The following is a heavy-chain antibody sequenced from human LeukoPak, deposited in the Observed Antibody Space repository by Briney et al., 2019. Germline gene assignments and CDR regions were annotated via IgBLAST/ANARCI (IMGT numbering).Heavy chain of an antibody. CDR1: GGSISSGGYY. D-gene: IGHD6-13*01. CDR2: IYHSGST. Sequence: PSETLSLTCTVSGGSISSGGYYWSWIRQPPGKGLEWIGYIYHSGSTYYNPSLKSRVTISVDRSKNQFSLKLSSVTAADTAVYYCARLRMDSSWYEGLNFDYWGQGTLVTVSS. CDR3: ARLRMDSSWYEGLNFDY. V-gene: IGHV4-30-2*01. J-gene: IGHJ4*02.